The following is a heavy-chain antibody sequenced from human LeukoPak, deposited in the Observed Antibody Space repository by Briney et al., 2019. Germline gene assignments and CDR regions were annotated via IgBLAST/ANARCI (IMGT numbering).Heavy chain of an antibody. CDR1: GGSFSGYY. V-gene: IGHV4-34*01. D-gene: IGHD5-24*01. CDR3: ARDSRRDGYNLDY. CDR2: INHSGST. Sequence: SETLSLTCAVYGGSFSGYYWSWIRQPPGKGLEWIGEINHSGSTNYNPSLKGRVTISVDKSKNQFSLKLSSVTATDTAVYYCARDSRRDGYNLDYWGRGTLVTVSS. J-gene: IGHJ4*02.